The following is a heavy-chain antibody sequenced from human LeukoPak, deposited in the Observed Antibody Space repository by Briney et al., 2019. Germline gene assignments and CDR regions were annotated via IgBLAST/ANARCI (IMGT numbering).Heavy chain of an antibody. CDR2: IDPNSGDT. D-gene: IGHD3-22*01. CDR1: GYTFTAYY. CDR3: ARDLRYYDSSGYSYWFDP. J-gene: IGHJ5*02. Sequence: ASVKVSCKASGYTFTAYYMHWVRQAPGQGLEWMGWIDPNSGDTNYAQKFQGRVTMTRDTSISTAYMELSRLRSDDTAVYYCARDLRYYDSSGYSYWFDPWGQGTLVTVSS. V-gene: IGHV1-2*02.